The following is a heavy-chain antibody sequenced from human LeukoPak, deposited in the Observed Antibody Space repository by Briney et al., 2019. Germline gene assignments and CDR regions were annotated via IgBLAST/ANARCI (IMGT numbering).Heavy chain of an antibody. V-gene: IGHV3-48*03. Sequence: GGSLRLSCAASEFTFSSYEMNWVRQAPGKGLEWVSYISSSGSTMYYADSVKGRFTISRDNAKKSLYLQMNSLRAEDTAVYYCARRLYSSGCLDYWGQGTLVTVSA. J-gene: IGHJ4*02. CDR2: ISSSGSTM. CDR1: EFTFSSYE. CDR3: ARRLYSSGCLDY. D-gene: IGHD3-22*01.